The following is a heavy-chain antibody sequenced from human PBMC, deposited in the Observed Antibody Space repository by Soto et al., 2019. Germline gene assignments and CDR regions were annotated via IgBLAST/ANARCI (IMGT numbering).Heavy chain of an antibody. J-gene: IGHJ5*02. D-gene: IGHD2-2*01. Sequence: GGSLRLSCAASGFTFSGSAVHWVRQASGKGLEWVGRIRTKANNDATAYAASVKGRFTISRDDSNNTAYLQMNSLKAEDTAVYYCTRQSSGYCSSTSCYSTFDPWGQGTLVTVSS. CDR3: TRQSSGYCSSTSCYSTFDP. CDR2: IRTKANNDAT. V-gene: IGHV3-73*01. CDR1: GFTFSGSA.